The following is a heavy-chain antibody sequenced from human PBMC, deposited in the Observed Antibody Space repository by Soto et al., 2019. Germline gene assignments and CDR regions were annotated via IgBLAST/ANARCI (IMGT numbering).Heavy chain of an antibody. V-gene: IGHV1-18*01. J-gene: IGHJ4*02. CDR1: GYTFTSYG. CDR2: ISTYNANT. CDR3: GRASGSYYNSPFDY. D-gene: IGHD3-10*01. Sequence: ASVKVSCKTFGYTFTSYGIGWARQAPGQGLGWMGWISTYNANTNYAQKLQGRVTMTTDTSTSTAYMELRSLRSDDTAVYYCGRASGSYYNSPFDYWGQGTLVTVSS.